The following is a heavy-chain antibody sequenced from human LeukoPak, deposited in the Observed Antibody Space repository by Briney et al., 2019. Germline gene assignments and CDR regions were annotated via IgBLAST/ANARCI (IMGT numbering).Heavy chain of an antibody. CDR3: ARQNTPHGNFDY. V-gene: IGHV3-13*01. J-gene: IGHJ4*02. D-gene: IGHD1-26*01. CDR2: IGVAANT. CDR1: GFTFSSYD. Sequence: GGSLRLSCAASGFTFSSYDMHWVRQATGKGLEWVSAIGVAANTFYSGSVKGRFTISRENAKNPLYLLMSSLRAEDTAVYYCARQNTPHGNFDYWGQGTLVTVSS.